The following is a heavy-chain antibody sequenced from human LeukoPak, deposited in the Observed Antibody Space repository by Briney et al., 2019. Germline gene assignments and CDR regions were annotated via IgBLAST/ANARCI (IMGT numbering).Heavy chain of an antibody. CDR3: ARDFRENGDYYYYGMDV. CDR1: EFSVSSNY. CDR2: IYSGGST. V-gene: IGHV3-53*01. J-gene: IGHJ6*02. D-gene: IGHD3-10*01. Sequence: GGSLRLTCAASEFSVSSNYMSWVCQAPGKGLEWVSVIYSGGSTYYADSVKGRFTISRDNSKNTLYLQMNSLRAEDTAVYYCARDFRENGDYYYYGMDVWGQGTTVTVSS.